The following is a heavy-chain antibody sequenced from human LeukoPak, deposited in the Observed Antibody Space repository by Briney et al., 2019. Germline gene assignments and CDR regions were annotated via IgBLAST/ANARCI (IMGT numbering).Heavy chain of an antibody. J-gene: IGHJ3*02. CDR2: IKYDGIEK. CDR3: ARDVSGIYWGDI. D-gene: IGHD1-26*01. V-gene: IGHV3-7*01. Sequence: GGSLRLSCGGSGLSFSGQWMNWVRQAPGQGLEWVANIKYDGIEKYYVASVRGRFTISRDDAKNSLYLQMNGLRAEDTAVYFCARDVSGIYWGDIWGQGTMVTVSS. CDR1: GLSFSGQW.